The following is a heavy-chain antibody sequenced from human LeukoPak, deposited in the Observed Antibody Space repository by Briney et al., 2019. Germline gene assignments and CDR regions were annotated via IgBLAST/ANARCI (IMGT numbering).Heavy chain of an antibody. Sequence: GGSLRLSCAASGFTFRSYWMSWVRQAPGKGLECVANIKQDGSEKYYVDSVRGRFTISRDNAKNSLYLQMNSLRAEDTAVYFCTRASGIAPSGYYHSYGMDVWGQGTTVTVSS. CDR3: TRASGIAPSGYYHSYGMDV. D-gene: IGHD6-13*01. J-gene: IGHJ6*02. CDR1: GFTFRSYW. V-gene: IGHV3-7*01. CDR2: IKQDGSEK.